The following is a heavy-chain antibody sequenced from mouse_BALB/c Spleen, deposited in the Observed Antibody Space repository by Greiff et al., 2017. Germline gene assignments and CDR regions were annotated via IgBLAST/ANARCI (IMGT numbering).Heavy chain of an antibody. CDR3: ARRYDYYFDY. V-gene: IGHV5-17*02. J-gene: IGHJ2*01. CDR1: GFTFSSFG. CDR2: ISSGSSTI. D-gene: IGHD2-4*01. Sequence: EVMLVESGGGLVQPGGSRKLSCAASGFTFSSFGMHWVRQAPEKGLEWVAYISSGSSTIYYADTVKGRFTISRDNPKNTLFLQMTSLRSEDTAMYYCARRYDYYFDYWGQGTTLTVSS.